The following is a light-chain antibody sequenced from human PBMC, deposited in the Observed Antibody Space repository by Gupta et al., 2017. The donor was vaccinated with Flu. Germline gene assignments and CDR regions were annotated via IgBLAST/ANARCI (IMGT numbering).Light chain of an antibody. CDR3: QQYSNCPRT. J-gene: IGKJ1*01. Sequence: PATLSVSPGERATLSCRASQSVSSNLAWYQQKPGQAPRLLIYGASTRDTGIPARFSGSGSGTEFTLTISSLQSEDFAVYYCQQYSNCPRTFGQGTKVEIK. CDR1: QSVSSN. V-gene: IGKV3-15*01. CDR2: GAS.